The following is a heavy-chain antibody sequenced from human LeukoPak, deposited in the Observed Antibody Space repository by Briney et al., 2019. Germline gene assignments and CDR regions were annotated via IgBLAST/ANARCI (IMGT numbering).Heavy chain of an antibody. J-gene: IGHJ4*02. D-gene: IGHD6-6*01. CDR3: ARGLAARPDLYY. CDR2: INHSGST. CDR1: GGSFSGYY. V-gene: IGHV4-34*01. Sequence: SETLSLTCAVYGGSFSGYYWSWIRQPPGKGLEWIGEINHSGSTNYNPSLKSRVTISADTSKNQFSLKLSSVTAADTAVYYCARGLAARPDLYYWGQGTLVTVSS.